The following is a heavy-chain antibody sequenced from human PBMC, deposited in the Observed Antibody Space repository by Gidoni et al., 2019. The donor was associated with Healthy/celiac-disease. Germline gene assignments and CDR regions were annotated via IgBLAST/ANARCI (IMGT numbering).Heavy chain of an antibody. V-gene: IGHV4-59*08. J-gene: IGHJ3*02. CDR3: ARLVGGSGSYSDAFDI. Sequence: QVQLQESSPGLVKPSEPLSLTCTVSGRSISSYYWSWIRQPPGKGLEWLGYIYYSGSTNYNPSLKSRVTISVDTSKNQFSLKLSSGTAADTAVYYCARLVGGSGSYSDAFDIWGQGTMVTVSS. CDR1: GRSISSYY. D-gene: IGHD3-10*01. CDR2: IYYSGST.